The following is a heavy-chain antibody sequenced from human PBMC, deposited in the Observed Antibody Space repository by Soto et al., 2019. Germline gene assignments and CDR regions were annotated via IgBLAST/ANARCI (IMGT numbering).Heavy chain of an antibody. CDR3: AREEYYYDSSGYQPRDAFDI. D-gene: IGHD3-22*01. Sequence: QVQLQESGPGLVKPSQTLSLTCTVSGGSISSGDYYWSWIRQPPGKVLEWIGYIYYSGSTYYNPSLKSRVTISVDTSKNQFSLKLSSVTAADTAVYYCAREEYYYDSSGYQPRDAFDIWGQGTMVTVSS. V-gene: IGHV4-30-4*01. CDR1: GGSISSGDYY. CDR2: IYYSGST. J-gene: IGHJ3*02.